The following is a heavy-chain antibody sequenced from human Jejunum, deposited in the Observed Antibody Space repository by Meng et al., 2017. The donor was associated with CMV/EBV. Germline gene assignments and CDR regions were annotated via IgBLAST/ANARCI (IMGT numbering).Heavy chain of an antibody. D-gene: IGHD2-15*01. CDR3: AHRRQSGSPWAWGEFDY. CDR2: IYWDDDK. Sequence: ICLGAAGPTPGKPTQTLTLTCTFSGFSLTTNGVGVGWIRQPPGQALEWLAVIYWDDDKRYNPSLQSRLTITNDISKSQVILTMTNMDPVDTATYYGAHRRQSGSPWAWGEFDYWGQGTLVTVSS. V-gene: IGHV2-5*02. CDR1: GFSLTTNGVG. J-gene: IGHJ4*02.